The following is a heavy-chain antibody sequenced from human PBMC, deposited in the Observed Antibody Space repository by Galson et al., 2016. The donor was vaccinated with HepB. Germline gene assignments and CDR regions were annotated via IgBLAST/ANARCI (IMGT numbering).Heavy chain of an antibody. D-gene: IGHD3-16*01. J-gene: IGHJ3*02. CDR2: FSATGVDT. CDR3: ARRSLILGELPNLLFDI. CDR1: GFTFSSYV. V-gene: IGHV3-23*01. Sequence: SLRLSCAASGFTFSSYVMSWVRQPPGKGLEWVSTFSATGVDTSYADSVKGRFTISRDNSKNTLYLQMNSLRAEDTAIYYCARRSLILGELPNLLFDIWGQGTMVTVSS.